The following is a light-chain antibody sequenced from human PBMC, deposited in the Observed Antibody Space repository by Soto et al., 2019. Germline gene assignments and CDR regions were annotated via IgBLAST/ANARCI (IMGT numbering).Light chain of an antibody. CDR3: EASDSSTRV. V-gene: IGLV4-60*02. J-gene: IGLJ3*02. Sequence: QAVVTQSSSASASLGSSVKLTCTLSSGHSIYIIAWHQQQPGKAPRFLMKLADSGSYNKGSGVPDRFSGSSSGAEHYLTISNLQFEDEADYHCEASDSSTRVFGGGTKLTVL. CDR1: SGHSIYI. CDR2: LADSGSY.